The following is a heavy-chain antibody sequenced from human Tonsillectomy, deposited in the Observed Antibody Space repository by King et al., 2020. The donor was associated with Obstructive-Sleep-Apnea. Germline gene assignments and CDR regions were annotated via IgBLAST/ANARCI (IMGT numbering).Heavy chain of an antibody. Sequence: VQLQESGPGLVKPSQTLSLTCTVSGGSISSGDYYWSWIRQPPGKGLEWIGYIYDSGSTYYNPSLKSRVIISVDTSKNQFSLKLSSVTAADTAVYYCARDRLDYGDYYFDYWGQGTLVTVSS. CDR2: IYDSGST. V-gene: IGHV4-30-4*01. CDR1: GGSISSGDYY. CDR3: ARDRLDYGDYYFDY. D-gene: IGHD4-17*01. J-gene: IGHJ4*02.